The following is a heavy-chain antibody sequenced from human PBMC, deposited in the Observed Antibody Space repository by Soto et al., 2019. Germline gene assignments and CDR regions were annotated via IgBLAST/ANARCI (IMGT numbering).Heavy chain of an antibody. J-gene: IGHJ2*01. V-gene: IGHV4-61*03. CDR3: VRVLDSSWYADL. CDR1: GGSVSNASFY. D-gene: IGHD3-22*01. CDR2: IFYTGVT. Sequence: QVQLQESGPGLVKPSETLSLTCSVSGGSVSNASFYWTWIRQAPWTGLEYIGYIFYTGVTNYNPSLSSRVTISLDTSKNHFSLKLNSMTAADTAVYYCVRVLDSSWYADLWGRGTLVTVSS.